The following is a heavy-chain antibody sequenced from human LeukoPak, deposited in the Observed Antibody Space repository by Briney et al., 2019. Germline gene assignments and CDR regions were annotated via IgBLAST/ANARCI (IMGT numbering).Heavy chain of an antibody. CDR1: GFTFSNAW. Sequence: GGSLRLSCAASGFTFSNAWMSWVRQAPGKGLEWVAVISYDGSNKYYADSVKGRFTISRDNSKNTLYLQMNSLRAEDTAVYYCAKGGRITMVRGLSNWFDPWGQGTLVTVSS. CDR3: AKGGRITMVRGLSNWFDP. CDR2: ISYDGSNK. V-gene: IGHV3-30*18. J-gene: IGHJ5*02. D-gene: IGHD3-10*01.